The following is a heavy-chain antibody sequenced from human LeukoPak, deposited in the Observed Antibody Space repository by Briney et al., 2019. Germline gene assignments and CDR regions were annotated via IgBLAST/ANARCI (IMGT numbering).Heavy chain of an antibody. CDR3: ARFSAGGFSQVVRGRGFDY. CDR1: GYTFTSYD. D-gene: IGHD3-10*01. V-gene: IGHV1-8*03. J-gene: IGHJ4*02. CDR2: MNPNSGNT. Sequence: GASVKVSCKASGYTFTSYDINWVRQATGQGLEWMGWMNPNSGNTGYAQKFQGRVTITRNTSISTAYMELSSLRSEDTAVYHCARFSAGGFSQVVRGRGFDYWGQGTLVTVSS.